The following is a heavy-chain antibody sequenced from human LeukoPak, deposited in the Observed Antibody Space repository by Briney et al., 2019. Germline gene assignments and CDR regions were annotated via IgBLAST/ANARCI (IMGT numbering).Heavy chain of an antibody. CDR1: GGSMSGYF. CDR2: IYSNGGT. Sequence: SETLSLTCTVSGGSMSGYFWSWIRQPPGKGVEWIAYIYSNGGTSYNPSLESRVTISIDMSKNQFSLKVSSLTAADTAVYYCARDSAASGSLAYWGQGTLVSVSS. V-gene: IGHV4-59*01. J-gene: IGHJ4*02. D-gene: IGHD3-3*02. CDR3: ARDSAASGSLAY.